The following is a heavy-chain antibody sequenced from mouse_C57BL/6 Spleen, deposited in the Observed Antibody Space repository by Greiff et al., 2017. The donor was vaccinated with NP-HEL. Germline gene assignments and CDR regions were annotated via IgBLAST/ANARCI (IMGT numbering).Heavy chain of an antibody. J-gene: IGHJ1*03. Sequence: EVQLQESGPGLVKPSQSLSLTCSVTGYSITSGYYWNWIRQFPGNKLEWMGYISYDGSNNYNPSLKNRISITRDTSKNQFFLKLNSVTTEDTATYYCARGDDTPGWYFDVWGTGTTVTVSS. CDR3: ARGDDTPGWYFDV. CDR2: ISYDGSN. V-gene: IGHV3-6*01. CDR1: GYSITSGYY. D-gene: IGHD2-3*01.